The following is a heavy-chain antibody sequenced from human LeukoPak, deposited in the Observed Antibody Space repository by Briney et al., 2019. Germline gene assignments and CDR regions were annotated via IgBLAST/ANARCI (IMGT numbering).Heavy chain of an antibody. V-gene: IGHV3-23*01. CDR2: ISGSGGST. CDR1: GFTFSSYA. CDR3: AKRGLPNGIDWFDP. D-gene: IGHD2-8*01. J-gene: IGHJ5*02. Sequence: PGGSLRVSCAASGFTFSSYAMSWVRQAPGKGLEWVSAISGSGGSTYCADSVKGRFTISRDNSKNTLYLQMNSLRAEDTAVYYCAKRGLPNGIDWFDPWGQGTLVTVSS.